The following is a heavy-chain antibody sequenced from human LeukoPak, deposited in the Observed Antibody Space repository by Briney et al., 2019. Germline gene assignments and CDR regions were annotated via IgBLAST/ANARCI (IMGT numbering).Heavy chain of an antibody. V-gene: IGHV3-30*01. CDR2: ISYDGSNK. CDR1: GFTFSSYA. Sequence: GRSPRLSCAASGFTFSSYAMHWVRQAPGKGLEWVAVISYDGSNKYYADSVKGRFTISRDNSKNTLYLQMNSLRAEDTAVYYCARLGYSYGVGYWGQGTLVTVSS. D-gene: IGHD5-18*01. CDR3: ARLGYSYGVGY. J-gene: IGHJ4*02.